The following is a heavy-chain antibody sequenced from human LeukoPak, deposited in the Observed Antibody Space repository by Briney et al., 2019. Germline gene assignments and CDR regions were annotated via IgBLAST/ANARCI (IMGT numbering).Heavy chain of an antibody. D-gene: IGHD3-10*02. CDR1: GGSISGYY. J-gene: IGHJ4*02. CDR2: IYYSGDT. V-gene: IGHV4-59*08. Sequence: PSETLSLTCTVSGGSISGYYWSWIRQPPGEGLEWIGEIYYSGDTKYIPSLKSRAIMSVDTSKNQFSLRLSSVTAADTAVYYCARIGATPILFGSRPGKALDYWGQGTLVTVSS. CDR3: ARIGATPILFGSRPGKALDY.